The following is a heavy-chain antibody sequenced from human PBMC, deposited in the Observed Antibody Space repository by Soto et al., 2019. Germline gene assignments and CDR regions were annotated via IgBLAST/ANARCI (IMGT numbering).Heavy chain of an antibody. CDR1: GGSFSGYY. J-gene: IGHJ4*02. V-gene: IGHV4-34*01. Sequence: QVQLQQWGAGLLKPSETLSLTCAVYGGSFSGYYWTWIRQPPGTGLEWIGEINHSGSTNYNPSLQSRVNISGDTAKNQFSLKLTSVNAADTAVDYWARDKITGLFDYWGQGNLVTVSS. CDR3: ARDKITGLFDY. D-gene: IGHD3-10*01. CDR2: INHSGST.